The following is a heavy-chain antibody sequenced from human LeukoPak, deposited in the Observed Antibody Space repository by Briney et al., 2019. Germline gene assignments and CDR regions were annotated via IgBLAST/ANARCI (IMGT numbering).Heavy chain of an antibody. CDR2: IYYSGST. J-gene: IGHJ4*02. V-gene: IGHV4-61*05. CDR1: GGSISSSSYY. D-gene: IGHD2-2*01. Sequence: SETLSLTCTVSGGSISSSSYYWGWIRQPPGKGLEWIGYIYYSGSTNYNPSLKSRVTISVDTSKNQFSLKLSSVTAADTAVYYCARQYCSSFTCYGILGFYFDYWGQGNLATVSS. CDR3: ARQYCSSFTCYGILGFYFDY.